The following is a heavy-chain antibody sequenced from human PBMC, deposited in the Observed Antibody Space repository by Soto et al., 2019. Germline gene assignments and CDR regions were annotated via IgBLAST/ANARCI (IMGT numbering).Heavy chain of an antibody. J-gene: IGHJ4*02. CDR2: IIPIFGTA. CDR1: GGTFSSYA. Sequence: QVQLVQSGAEVKKPGSSVNVSCKASGGTFSSYAISWVRQAPGQGLEWMGGIIPIFGTANYAQKFQCRAMITGDESTSTAYMELSSLRSEDTAVYYCAGDYGDYRPLDYWGQGNLVTVSS. D-gene: IGHD4-17*01. CDR3: AGDYGDYRPLDY. V-gene: IGHV1-69*12.